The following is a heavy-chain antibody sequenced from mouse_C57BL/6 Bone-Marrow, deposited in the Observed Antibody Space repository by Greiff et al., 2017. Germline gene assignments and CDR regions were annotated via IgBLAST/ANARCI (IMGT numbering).Heavy chain of an antibody. J-gene: IGHJ2*01. Sequence: VHVKQSGPELVKPGASVKMSCKASGYTFTDYNMHWVKQSHGKSLEWIGYINPNNGGTSYNQKFKGKATLTVNKSSSTAYMELRSLTAEDSAVYYCADGYYVDYWGQGTTLTVSS. V-gene: IGHV1-22*01. CDR3: ADGYYVDY. CDR2: INPNNGGT. CDR1: GYTFTDYN. D-gene: IGHD2-3*01.